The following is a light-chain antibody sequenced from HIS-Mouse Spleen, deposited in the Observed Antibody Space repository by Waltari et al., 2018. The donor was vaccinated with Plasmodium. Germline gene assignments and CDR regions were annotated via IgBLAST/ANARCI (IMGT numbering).Light chain of an antibody. CDR2: YYSDSDK. J-gene: IGLJ3*02. Sequence: QPVLTQPPSSSASPGDSARLTCTLLRALNFGRPHLFWYQQKPRSPPRYHLYYYSDSDKGQGSGVPSRFSGSKDASANTGILLISGLQSEDEADYYCMIWPSNAAGVFGGGTKLTVL. CDR3: MIWPSNAAGV. V-gene: IGLV5-37*01. CDR1: RALNFGRPH.